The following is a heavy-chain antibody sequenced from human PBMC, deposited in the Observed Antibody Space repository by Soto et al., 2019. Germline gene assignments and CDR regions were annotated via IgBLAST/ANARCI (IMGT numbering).Heavy chain of an antibody. V-gene: IGHV2-5*01. CDR2: IYWNDDK. CDR1: GFSLSTNGVG. J-gene: IGHJ4*02. D-gene: IGHD4-17*01. Sequence: GPTLVNPTQTLTLTCSFSGFSLSTNGVGVGWIRQPPGRALEWLAVIYWNDDKRYSPARSSRLTITKDTSKNLVFFTMTNMDPVDTATYFCAHETSVTPRYFDYWGQGTLVTVSS. CDR3: AHETSVTPRYFDY.